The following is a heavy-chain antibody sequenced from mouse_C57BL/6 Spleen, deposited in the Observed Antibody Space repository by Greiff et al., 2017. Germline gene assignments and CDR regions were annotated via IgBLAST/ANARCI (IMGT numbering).Heavy chain of an antibody. D-gene: IGHD2-1*01. Sequence: EVKLMESGGGLVQPGGSLSLSCAASGFTFTDYYMSWVRQPPGKALEWLGFIRNKANGYTTEYSASVKGRITISRDNSPSILYLQMNALRAEDSATYCCARDGNYDYFDYWGQGTTLTVSS. CDR1: GFTFTDYY. CDR2: IRNKANGYTT. CDR3: ARDGNYDYFDY. J-gene: IGHJ2*01. V-gene: IGHV7-3*01.